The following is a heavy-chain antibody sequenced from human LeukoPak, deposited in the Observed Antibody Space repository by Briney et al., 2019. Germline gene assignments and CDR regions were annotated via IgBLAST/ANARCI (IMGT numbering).Heavy chain of an antibody. CDR1: GGSISSSSYY. D-gene: IGHD5-18*01. CDR2: IYYSGST. CDR3: AGDVESGYSYVDY. J-gene: IGHJ4*02. Sequence: SETLSLTCTVSGGSISSSSYYWGWIRQPPGKGLEWIGSIYYSGSTYYNPSLKSRVTISVDTSKNQFSLKLSSVTAADTAVYYCAGDVESGYSYVDYWGQGTLVTVSS. V-gene: IGHV4-39*02.